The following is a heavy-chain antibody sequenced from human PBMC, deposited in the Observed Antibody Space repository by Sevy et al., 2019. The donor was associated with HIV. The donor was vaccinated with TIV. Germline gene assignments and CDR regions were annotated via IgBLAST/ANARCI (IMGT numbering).Heavy chain of an antibody. CDR2: ISLSHHTI. D-gene: IGHD6-19*01. CDR1: GFTFSTYY. Sequence: GGSLRLSCAASGFTFSTYYMTWIRQAPGKGLEWLAYISLSHHTIYYADSVKGRFTISRDNAKNSLYLQMNNLRAEDTATYYGARDPGYSSGWYGPHFDYWGQGALVTVSS. CDR3: ARDPGYSSGWYGPHFDY. J-gene: IGHJ4*02. V-gene: IGHV3-11*01.